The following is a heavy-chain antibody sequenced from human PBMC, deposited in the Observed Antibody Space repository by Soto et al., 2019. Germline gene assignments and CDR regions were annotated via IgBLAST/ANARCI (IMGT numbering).Heavy chain of an antibody. Sequence: QVQLVQSGAEVKKPGASVKVSCKASGYTFTSYGISWVRQAPGQGLEWMGWISADNGNTNYAQKLQGRVPMTTESSTSTAYVELRSVGSDVTAVYYCARVQGVFGVVIDAFHIWGQGTMVTVSS. J-gene: IGHJ3*02. D-gene: IGHD3-3*01. V-gene: IGHV1-18*01. CDR2: ISADNGNT. CDR3: ARVQGVFGVVIDAFHI. CDR1: GYTFTSYG.